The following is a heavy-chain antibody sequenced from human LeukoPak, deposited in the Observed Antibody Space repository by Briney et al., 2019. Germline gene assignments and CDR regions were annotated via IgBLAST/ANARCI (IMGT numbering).Heavy chain of an antibody. J-gene: IGHJ4*02. V-gene: IGHV3-30-3*01. CDR2: ISYDGSYK. D-gene: IGHD6-6*01. CDR3: ARNKQLDSLYYFDY. CDR1: GFTFSSYA. Sequence: GGSLRLSCAASGFTFSSYAMHWVRQAPGKGLEWVAVISYDGSYKYYADSVKGRFTISRDNSKNTLYLQMNSLRAEDTAVYYCARNKQLDSLYYFDYWGQGTLVTVSS.